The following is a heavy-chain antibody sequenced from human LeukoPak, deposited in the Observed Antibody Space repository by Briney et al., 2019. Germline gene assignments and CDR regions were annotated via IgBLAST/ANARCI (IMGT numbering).Heavy chain of an antibody. CDR2: ISWNSGSI. Sequence: GGSLRLSCAASGFTFSSYAMHWVRQAPGKGLEWVSGISWNSGSIGYADSVKGRFTISRDNAKNSLYLQMNSLRAEDTALYYCAKGGSYYPSYFDYWGQGTLVTVSS. D-gene: IGHD1-26*01. CDR1: GFTFSSYA. J-gene: IGHJ4*02. V-gene: IGHV3-9*01. CDR3: AKGGSYYPSYFDY.